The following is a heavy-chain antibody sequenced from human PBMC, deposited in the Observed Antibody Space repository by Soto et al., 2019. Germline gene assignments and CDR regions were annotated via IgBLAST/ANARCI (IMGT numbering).Heavy chain of an antibody. CDR2: ISYDGSNK. V-gene: IGHV3-30-3*01. J-gene: IGHJ4*02. Sequence: PGGSLRLSCAASGFTFSSYAMHWVRQAPGKGLEWVAVISYDGSNKYYADSVKGRFTISRDNSKNTLYLQMNSLRAEDTAVYYCARDRPLDYWGQGTLVTVSS. CDR1: GFTFSSYA. CDR3: ARDRPLDY.